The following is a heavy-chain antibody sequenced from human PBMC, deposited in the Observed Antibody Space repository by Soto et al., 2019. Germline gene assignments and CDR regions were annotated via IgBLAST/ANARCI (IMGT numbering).Heavy chain of an antibody. CDR2: ISSGGPST. V-gene: IGHV3-74*01. Sequence: EVQLVESGGGLVQPGGSLRLSCAASGFTFSSYWMHWVRQTPGKGLVWVSRISSGGPSTSYEDSMKGRFTISRENAKNTLYLQMNSLRAEDTAVYYCTSGYYSYYFDYWGQGTLVTVSS. D-gene: IGHD3-3*01. CDR3: TSGYYSYYFDY. CDR1: GFTFSSYW. J-gene: IGHJ4*02.